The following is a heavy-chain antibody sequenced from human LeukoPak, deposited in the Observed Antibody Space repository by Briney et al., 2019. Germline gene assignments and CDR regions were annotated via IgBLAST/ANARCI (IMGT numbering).Heavy chain of an antibody. D-gene: IGHD6-19*01. J-gene: IGHJ6*02. CDR2: IYHSGST. Sequence: SETLSLTCAVSGGSISSSNWWSWVRQPPGKGLEWIGEIYHSGSTNYNPSLKSRVTISVDKSKNQFSLKLSSVTAADTAVYYCARYKRDSSGWKPLFRTSSKTYGMDVWGQGTTVTVSS. CDR3: ARYKRDSSGWKPLFRTSSKTYGMDV. V-gene: IGHV4-4*02. CDR1: GGSISSSNW.